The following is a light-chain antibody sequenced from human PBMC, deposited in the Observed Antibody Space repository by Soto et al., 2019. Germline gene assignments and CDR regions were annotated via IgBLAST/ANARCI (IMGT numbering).Light chain of an antibody. J-gene: IGLJ1*01. CDR3: SSYTSSTAYV. CDR2: GVS. V-gene: IGLV2-14*01. CDR1: SSDVGGYNY. Sequence: QSALTQPASVSGSPGQSITISCSGTSSDVGGYNYVSWYQQHPGKAPKLMIYGVSNRPSGVSDRFSGAKSGNAASLTISGLQADDDADYYCSSYTSSTAYVFGTGTKVTVL.